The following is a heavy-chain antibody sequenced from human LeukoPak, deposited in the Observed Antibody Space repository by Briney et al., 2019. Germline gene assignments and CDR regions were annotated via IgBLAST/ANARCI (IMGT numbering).Heavy chain of an antibody. CDR1: GGSFSDYY. J-gene: IGHJ6*03. CDR3: ARGEGTLAGRRWPYYFYYYMDV. D-gene: IGHD6-19*01. CDR2: INHSGTT. V-gene: IGHV4-34*01. Sequence: SETLSLTCVVYGGSFSDYYSSWVRHPPGRGREWIGEINHSGTTKYNPALKGRFTISIHTSNNQFSLNLNSVTAADTAVYFCARGEGTLAGRRWPYYFYYYMDVWGKGTTVTVSS.